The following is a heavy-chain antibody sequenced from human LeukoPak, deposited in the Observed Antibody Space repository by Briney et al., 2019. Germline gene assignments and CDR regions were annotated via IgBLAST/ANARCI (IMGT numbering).Heavy chain of an antibody. Sequence: PSQTLSLTCTVSGDSISSGDYYWSWIRQPAGKGLEWIGRISSSGNTNYNPSLKSRVTISVDTSKNQFSLKLSSVTAADTAVYYCAVMGSSSWYNWFDPWGQGTLVTVSS. CDR3: AVMGSSSWYNWFDP. CDR1: GDSISSGDYY. CDR2: ISSSGNT. J-gene: IGHJ5*02. D-gene: IGHD6-13*01. V-gene: IGHV4-61*02.